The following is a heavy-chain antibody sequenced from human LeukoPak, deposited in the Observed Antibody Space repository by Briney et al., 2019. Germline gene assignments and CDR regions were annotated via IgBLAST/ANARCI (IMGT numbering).Heavy chain of an antibody. J-gene: IGHJ5*02. CDR2: INHSGST. V-gene: IGHV4-34*01. Sequence: SETLSLTCAVYGGSFSGYYWSWIRQPPGKGLEWIGEINHSGSTNYNPSLKNRVTISVDTSKNQFSLKLSSVTAADTAVYYCARGRSQITTVTKFGWFDPWGQGTLVTVSS. CDR3: ARGRSQITTVTKFGWFDP. CDR1: GGSFSGYY. D-gene: IGHD4-17*01.